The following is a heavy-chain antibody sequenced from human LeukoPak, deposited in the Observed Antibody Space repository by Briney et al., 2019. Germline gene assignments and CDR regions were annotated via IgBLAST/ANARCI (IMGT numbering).Heavy chain of an antibody. CDR2: IYYSGST. CDR3: ARALYYYYGMDV. J-gene: IGHJ6*02. CDR1: GGSISSYY. V-gene: IGHV4-59*08. Sequence: SETLSLTCAVSGGSISSYYWSWLRQPPGKGLEWIGYIYYSGSTNYNPSLKSRVTISVDTSKNQFSLKLSSVTAADTAVYYCARALYYYYGMDVWGQGTTVTVSS.